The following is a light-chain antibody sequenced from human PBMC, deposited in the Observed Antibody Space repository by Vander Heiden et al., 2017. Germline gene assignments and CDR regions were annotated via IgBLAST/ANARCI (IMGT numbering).Light chain of an antibody. J-gene: IGKJ1*01. Sequence: DIQMTQSPSTLSASVGDRVTITCRASQSISSWLAWYQQRPGKAPKLLIYKASSLESGVPSGFSGSGSGTEFTLTINSLQPDDFVTYYCQQYDSDSWTFGQGTKVEVK. CDR3: QQYDSDSWT. CDR1: QSISSW. CDR2: KAS. V-gene: IGKV1-5*03.